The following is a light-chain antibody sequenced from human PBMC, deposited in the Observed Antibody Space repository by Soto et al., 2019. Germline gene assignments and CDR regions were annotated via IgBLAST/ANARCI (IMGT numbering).Light chain of an antibody. Sequence: QSVLTQPASVSGSPGQSITISCTGTSSDVGGYNYVSWYQQHPGEAPKLIIYEVTHRPSGVSNRFSGSKSGNTASLTISGLQPEDEADYYCSSYTSGSTLVFGTGTKLTVL. J-gene: IGLJ1*01. CDR2: EVT. CDR1: SSDVGGYNY. CDR3: SSYTSGSTLV. V-gene: IGLV2-14*01.